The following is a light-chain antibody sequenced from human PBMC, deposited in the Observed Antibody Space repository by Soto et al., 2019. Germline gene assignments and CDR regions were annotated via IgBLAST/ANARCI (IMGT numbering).Light chain of an antibody. CDR2: DAS. J-gene: IGKJ4*01. CDR1: QSVNIY. V-gene: IGKV3-11*01. Sequence: EIVLTQSPATLSLSPGERATLSCRASQSVNIYLAWYQQKPGQAPRLLIYDASNRATGIPARFSGSGSGTDFTLTISSLEPEDIAVYYCQQRSHWRVTFGGGTKVEIK. CDR3: QQRSHWRVT.